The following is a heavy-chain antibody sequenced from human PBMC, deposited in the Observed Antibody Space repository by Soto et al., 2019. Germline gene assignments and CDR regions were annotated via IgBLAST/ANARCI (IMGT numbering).Heavy chain of an antibody. V-gene: IGHV3-30*18. Sequence: PWWSLRLSCAASGFTFSSYGMHWVRQAPGKGLEWVAVISYDGSNKYYADSVKGRFTISRDNSKNTLYLQMNSLRAEDTAVYYCAKDRGYSSSYEYYYYGMDVWGQGTTVTVYS. CDR1: GFTFSSYG. J-gene: IGHJ6*02. D-gene: IGHD6-13*01. CDR3: AKDRGYSSSYEYYYYGMDV. CDR2: ISYDGSNK.